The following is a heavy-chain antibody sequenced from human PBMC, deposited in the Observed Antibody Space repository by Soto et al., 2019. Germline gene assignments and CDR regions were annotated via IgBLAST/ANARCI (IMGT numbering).Heavy chain of an antibody. CDR2: ISASGGNK. Sequence: EVQLLESGGGLVQPGGSLRLACAASGFTFSSYAMHWVRQAPGKGLEWVSVISASGGNKYFADSVKGRFTISRDNSKNVLSLEMNNLRTEDTATYFCAKDAIEDSASVDPWGQGTLVLVSS. CDR1: GFTFSSYA. J-gene: IGHJ5*02. D-gene: IGHD1-26*01. V-gene: IGHV3-23*01. CDR3: AKDAIEDSASVDP.